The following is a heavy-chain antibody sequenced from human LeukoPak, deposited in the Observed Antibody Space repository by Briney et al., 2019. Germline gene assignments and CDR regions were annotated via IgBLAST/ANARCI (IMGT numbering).Heavy chain of an antibody. CDR1: GFSCSTRG. CDR3: ARGRRPARTYSGLFDY. CDR2: ISGNDEST. J-gene: IGHJ4*02. V-gene: IGHV3-23*01. D-gene: IGHD5-12*01. Sequence: GGSLRLSCAASGFSCSTRGMSWVRQAPGKGLEWVSAISGNDESTFYADSVKGRFTISRDNSRNTLYLQLSSLSAEDSAIYDCARGRRPARTYSGLFDYWGQGTLVTVSS.